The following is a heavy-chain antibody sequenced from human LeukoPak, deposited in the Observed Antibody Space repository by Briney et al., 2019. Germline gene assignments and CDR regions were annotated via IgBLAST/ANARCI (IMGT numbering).Heavy chain of an antibody. D-gene: IGHD2-21*01. CDR3: ARDCGNWFDP. V-gene: IGHV4-30-2*01. CDR1: GGSISSGGYS. CDR2: IYHSGST. J-gene: IGHJ5*02. Sequence: SQTLSLTCAVSGGSISSGGYSWSWIRQPPGKGLEWIGYIYHSGSTYYNPSLKSRVTISVDRSKNQFSLKLSSVTAADTAVYYCARDCGNWFDPWGQGTLVTVSS.